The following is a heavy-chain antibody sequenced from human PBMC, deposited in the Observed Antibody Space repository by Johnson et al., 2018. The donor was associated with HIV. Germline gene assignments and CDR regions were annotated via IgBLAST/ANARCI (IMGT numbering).Heavy chain of an antibody. CDR1: GFTFSSYA. CDR2: ISYDGSNK. Sequence: QVQLVESGGGLVQPGGSLKLSCAASGFTFSSYAMHWVRQAPGKGLEWVAVISYDGSNKYYADSVKGRFTIYRDKAKNTVHLQMNSLSAEDTAVYYCARRGLANAFDIWGQGTVVTVSS. J-gene: IGHJ3*02. V-gene: IGHV3-30-3*01. D-gene: IGHD3-10*01. CDR3: ARRGLANAFDI.